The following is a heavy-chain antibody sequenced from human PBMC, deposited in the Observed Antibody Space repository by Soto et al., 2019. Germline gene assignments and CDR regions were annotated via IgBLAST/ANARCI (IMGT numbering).Heavy chain of an antibody. J-gene: IGHJ6*03. CDR3: ARGVLFCNSPRCTHNFYYMDV. CDR2: LNPNSGNR. V-gene: IGHV1-8*01. D-gene: IGHD3-9*01. Sequence: GASVKVSCKASGYTFTSYDINWVRQATGQGPEWMGWLNPNSGNRRYAQKFQGRVTMTRDTSTNTAYMELSSLESEDTTVYYCARGVLFCNSPRCTHNFYYMDVWGRGTTVTVSS. CDR1: GYTFTSYD.